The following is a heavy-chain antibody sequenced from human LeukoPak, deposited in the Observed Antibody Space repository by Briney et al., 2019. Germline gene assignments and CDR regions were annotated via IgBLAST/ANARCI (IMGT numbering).Heavy chain of an antibody. CDR2: IYYSGST. D-gene: IGHD6-6*01. J-gene: IGHJ5*02. Sequence: SETLSLTCAVYGGSFSGYYWSWIRQPPGKGLEWTGSIYYSGSTYYNPSLKSRVTISVDTSKNQFSLKLSSVTAADTAVYYCARESRAARPRVPNWFDPWGQGTLVTVSS. V-gene: IGHV4-34*01. CDR3: ARESRAARPRVPNWFDP. CDR1: GGSFSGYY.